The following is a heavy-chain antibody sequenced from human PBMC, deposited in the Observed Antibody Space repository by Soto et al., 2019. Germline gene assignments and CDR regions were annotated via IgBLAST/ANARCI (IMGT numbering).Heavy chain of an antibody. CDR2: IRSKANSYAT. V-gene: IGHV3-73*02. Sequence: VQLVESGGGLVQPGGSLKLSCAASGFSFSGSAMHWVRQASGKGLEWLGHIRSKANSYATAYTESVKGRFTISRDDSKNTAYLQMNSLKTEDTAVYYCTSLGSFNYWGQGTLVTVSS. CDR1: GFSFSGSA. CDR3: TSLGSFNY. J-gene: IGHJ4*02.